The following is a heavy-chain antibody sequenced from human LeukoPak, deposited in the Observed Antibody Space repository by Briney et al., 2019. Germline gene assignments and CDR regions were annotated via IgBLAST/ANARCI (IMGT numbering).Heavy chain of an antibody. CDR1: GFSLTTSGVG. CDR2: IYWDDDK. D-gene: IGHD1-7*01. Sequence: SGPALVNPTETLTLTCTFSGFSLTTSGVGVAWIRQPPGQALEWLAAIYWDDDKRYRPSLKNRPTINKDTSRNQVVLTMTNMDPVDTATYYCAHRLDQRTNWNYGNFDYWGQGTLVTVSS. V-gene: IGHV2-5*02. J-gene: IGHJ4*02. CDR3: AHRLDQRTNWNYGNFDY.